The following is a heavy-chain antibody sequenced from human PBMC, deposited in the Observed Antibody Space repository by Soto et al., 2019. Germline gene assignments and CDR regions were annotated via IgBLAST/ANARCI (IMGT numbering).Heavy chain of an antibody. Sequence: QVQLVQSGAEVKKPGASVKVSCKASGYTFTSYGISWVRQAPGQGLEWMGWISAYNGNTNYAQKLQGRVTMTTDTSTSTAYMELRSLRSDDTAVYYCARGNYDFWSGYLAYYYYGMDVWGQGTTVTVSS. CDR2: ISAYNGNT. V-gene: IGHV1-18*04. CDR3: ARGNYDFWSGYLAYYYYGMDV. J-gene: IGHJ6*02. D-gene: IGHD3-3*01. CDR1: GYTFTSYG.